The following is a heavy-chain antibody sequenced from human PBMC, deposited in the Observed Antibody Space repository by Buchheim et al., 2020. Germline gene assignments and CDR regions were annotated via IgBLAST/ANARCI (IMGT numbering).Heavy chain of an antibody. D-gene: IGHD1-1*01. CDR2: ITSGSSTM. J-gene: IGHJ6*02. CDR3: ARWNGDGMDV. V-gene: IGHV3-48*01. CDR1: GFTFSTYS. Sequence: VQLVESGGGLVQPGGSLRLSCAASGFTFSTYSMNWVRQAPGKGLEWVSYITSGSSTMYYTDSVKGRFTISRDNAKNSLYLQMNSLRADETAVYYCARWNGDGMDVWGQGTT.